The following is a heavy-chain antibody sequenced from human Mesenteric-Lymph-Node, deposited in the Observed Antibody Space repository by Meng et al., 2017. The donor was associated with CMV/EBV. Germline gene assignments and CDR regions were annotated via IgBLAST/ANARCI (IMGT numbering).Heavy chain of an antibody. J-gene: IGHJ4*02. Sequence: FHVYGGSSSVYYWSWLRQPPGKGLEWIGEINHSGSTNYNPSLKSRVTISVDTSKNQFSLKLSSVTAADTAVYYCANLVAAAGLAFDYWGQGTLVTVSS. V-gene: IGHV4-34*01. CDR2: INHSGST. D-gene: IGHD6-13*01. CDR1: GGSSSVYY. CDR3: ANLVAAAGLAFDY.